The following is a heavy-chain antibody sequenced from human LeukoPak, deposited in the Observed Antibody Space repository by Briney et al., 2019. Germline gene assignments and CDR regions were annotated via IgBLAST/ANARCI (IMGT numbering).Heavy chain of an antibody. CDR1: GFTFSSYS. Sequence: PGGSLRLSCAASGFTFSSYSMNWVRQAPGKGLEWVSSISSSSSYICYADSVKGRFTISRDNAKNSLYLQMNSLRAEDTAVYYCARGRSHGFDYWGQGTLVTVSS. CDR3: ARGRSHGFDY. V-gene: IGHV3-21*01. CDR2: ISSSSSYI. J-gene: IGHJ4*02.